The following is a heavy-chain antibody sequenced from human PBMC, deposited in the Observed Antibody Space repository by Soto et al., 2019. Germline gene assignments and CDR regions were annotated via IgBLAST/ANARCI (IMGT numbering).Heavy chain of an antibody. Sequence: EVQLVESGGGLVQPGGSLRLSCEASGLSFNAYYMPWVRQAPGRGLEWVASIKSDGSEQYYVDSVKGRFTISRDNAKNSLYLQMNSLRAGDTALYYCSRENWFQDYWGQGTLVIVSS. J-gene: IGHJ4*02. CDR2: IKSDGSEQ. CDR3: SRENWFQDY. CDR1: GLSFNAYY. D-gene: IGHD3-10*01. V-gene: IGHV3-7*03.